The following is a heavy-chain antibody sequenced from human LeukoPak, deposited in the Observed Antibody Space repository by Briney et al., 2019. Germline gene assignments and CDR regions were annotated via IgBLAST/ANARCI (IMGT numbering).Heavy chain of an antibody. V-gene: IGHV3-48*02. CDR1: GFTFPSYS. D-gene: IGHD4-4*01. Sequence: GGSLSLSCAASGFTFPSYSMNWVRQAPGKGLEWISYIGKSSNTIYYADSVKGRFTISRDDAGNSLYLQMNSLRDGDTALYYCARVQGSDYSNPFDYWGQGTLVTVSS. J-gene: IGHJ4*02. CDR3: ARVQGSDYSNPFDY. CDR2: IGKSSNTI.